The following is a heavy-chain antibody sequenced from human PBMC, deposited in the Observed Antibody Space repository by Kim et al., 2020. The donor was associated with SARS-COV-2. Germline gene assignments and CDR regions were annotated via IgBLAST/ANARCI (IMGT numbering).Heavy chain of an antibody. CDR1: GYTFTSYA. Sequence: ASVKVSCKASGYTFTSYAMNWVRQAPGQGLEWMGWINTNTGNPTYAQGFTGRFVFSLDTSVSTAYLQISSLKAEDTAVYYCARDGGIAAAGTLLAGDYYGMDVWGQVTTGTVSS. J-gene: IGHJ6*02. CDR2: INTNTGNP. D-gene: IGHD6-13*01. V-gene: IGHV7-4-1*02. CDR3: ARDGGIAAAGTLLAGDYYGMDV.